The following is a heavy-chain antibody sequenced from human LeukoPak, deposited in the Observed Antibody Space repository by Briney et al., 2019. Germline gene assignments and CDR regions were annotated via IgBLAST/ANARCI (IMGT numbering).Heavy chain of an antibody. CDR1: GFTFSSYW. V-gene: IGHV3-74*01. CDR2: INSDGSST. J-gene: IGHJ4*02. Sequence: AGGSLRLSCAASGFTFSSYWMHWVRQAPGKWLVWVSRINSDGSSTSYADSVKGRFTISRDNAKNTLYLQMNSLRAEDTAVYYCARDYSLEVDYWGQGTLVTVSS. D-gene: IGHD1-26*01. CDR3: ARDYSLEVDY.